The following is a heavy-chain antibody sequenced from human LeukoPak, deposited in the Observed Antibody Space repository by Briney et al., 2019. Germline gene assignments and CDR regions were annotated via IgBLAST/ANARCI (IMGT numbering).Heavy chain of an antibody. J-gene: IGHJ4*02. CDR1: GFTFSDSA. CDR3: AKFKGHYGDSEYYFDS. D-gene: IGHD3-10*01. CDR2: ISYDGSNK. Sequence: GGSLRLSCAASGFTFSDSAIAWVRQSPGKGLECLAFISYDGSNKYYADSVKGRFTISRDNSKNSLFLQMNSLRAEDTAVYYCAKFKGHYGDSEYYFDSWGQGTLVTVSS. V-gene: IGHV3-30-3*02.